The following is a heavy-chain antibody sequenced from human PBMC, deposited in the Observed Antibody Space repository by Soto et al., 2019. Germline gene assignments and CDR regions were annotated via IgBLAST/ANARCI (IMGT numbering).Heavy chain of an antibody. V-gene: IGHV3-9*01. J-gene: IGHJ4*02. CDR3: AKGDTAMPASVDS. D-gene: IGHD5-18*01. CDR2: ISWNSGSI. CDR1: GFTFDDYA. Sequence: GGSLRLSCAASGFTFDDYAMHWVRQAPGKGLEWVSGISWNSGSIGYADSVKGRFTISRDNAKNSLYLQMNSLRAEDTALYYCAKGDTAMPASVDSWGQGTLVTVPS.